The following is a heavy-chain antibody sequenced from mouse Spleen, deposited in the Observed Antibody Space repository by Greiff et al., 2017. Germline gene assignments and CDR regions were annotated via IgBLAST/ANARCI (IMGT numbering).Heavy chain of an antibody. D-gene: IGHD2-10*02. V-gene: IGHV1-85*01. Sequence: VQLQQSGPELVKPGASVKLSCKASGYTFTSYDINWVKQRPGQGLEWIGWIYPRDGSTKYNEKFKGKATLTVDTSSSTAYMELHSLTSEDSAVYFCARSEYGNLFAYWGQGTLVTVSA. CDR1: GYTFTSYD. CDR2: IYPRDGST. CDR3: ARSEYGNLFAY. J-gene: IGHJ3*01.